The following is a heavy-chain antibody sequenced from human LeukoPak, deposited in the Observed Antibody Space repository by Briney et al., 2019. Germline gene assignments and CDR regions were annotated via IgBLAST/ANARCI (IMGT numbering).Heavy chain of an antibody. CDR1: GYTFTSYY. J-gene: IGHJ6*02. V-gene: IGHV1-46*01. D-gene: IGHD2-15*01. CDR3: ARGVVPGYYYYGMDV. CDR2: INPSGDST. Sequence: ASVKVSCKASGYTFTSYYMHWVRQAPGQGPEWMGIINPSGDSTNYAQKFQGRVTMTRDTSTSTVYMELSSLRSEDTAVYYCARGVVPGYYYYGMDVWGQGTTVTVSS.